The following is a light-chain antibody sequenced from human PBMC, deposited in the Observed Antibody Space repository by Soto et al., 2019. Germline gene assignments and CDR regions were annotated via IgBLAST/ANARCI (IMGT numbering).Light chain of an antibody. CDR2: GAS. V-gene: IGKV3-20*01. J-gene: IGKJ4*01. CDR1: QSVSSY. Sequence: EVGLTQSPGTLSLSPGERATLSCRASQSVSSYLAWYQQKPGQAPRLLIYGASSRATGIPDRFSGSGSGTDFTLTISRLEPEDFAVYYCQQYGSSPLTFGGGTKV. CDR3: QQYGSSPLT.